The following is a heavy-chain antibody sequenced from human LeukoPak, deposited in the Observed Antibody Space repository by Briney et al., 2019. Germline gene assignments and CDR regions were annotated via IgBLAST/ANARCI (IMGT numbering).Heavy chain of an antibody. V-gene: IGHV3-48*03. CDR2: ISSSGSTI. CDR1: GFTFGSYE. CDR3: ARDQDDYGGHDAFDI. Sequence: GGSLRLSCAASGFTFGSYEMNWVRQAPGKGLEWVSYISSSGSTIYYADSVKGRFTISRDNAKNSLYLQMNSLRAEDTAVYYCARDQDDYGGHDAFDIWGQGTMVTVSS. J-gene: IGHJ3*02. D-gene: IGHD4-23*01.